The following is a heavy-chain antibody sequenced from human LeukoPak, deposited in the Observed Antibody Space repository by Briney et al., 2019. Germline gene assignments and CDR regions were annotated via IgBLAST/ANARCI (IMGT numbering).Heavy chain of an antibody. Sequence: PSQTPSLTCTVSGGSIRSGGYYWSWIRQHPGKALEWIAYIYYSGSTYYNPSLKSRVIISVDTSKNQFSLKLTPVTAADTAVYYCARHGTISSESYFDYWGQGALVTVSS. CDR2: IYYSGST. CDR3: ARHGTISSESYFDY. V-gene: IGHV4-31*03. D-gene: IGHD1-14*01. J-gene: IGHJ4*02. CDR1: GGSIRSGGYY.